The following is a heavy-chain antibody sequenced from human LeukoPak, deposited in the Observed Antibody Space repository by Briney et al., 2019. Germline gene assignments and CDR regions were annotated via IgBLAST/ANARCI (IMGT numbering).Heavy chain of an antibody. CDR1: GFTFSSYS. Sequence: GGSLRLSCAACGFTFSSYSMNWVRQAPGKGLEWVAVISYDGSNKYYVDSVKGRFTISRDNAKNSLYLQMNSLRAEDTAVYYCATYSSLNRREFQFWGQGTLLTVSS. D-gene: IGHD3-22*01. CDR2: ISYDGSNK. CDR3: ATYSSLNRREFQF. V-gene: IGHV3-30*03. J-gene: IGHJ1*01.